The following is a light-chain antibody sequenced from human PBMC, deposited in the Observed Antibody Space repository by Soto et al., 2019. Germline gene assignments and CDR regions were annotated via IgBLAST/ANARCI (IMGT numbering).Light chain of an antibody. CDR2: DVS. CDR1: RSDVGGYNY. Sequence: QSALAQPGSVSGSPGQSIAISCTGTRSDVGGYNYVSWYQVPPGKAPKLIIYDVSDRPSGVSTRFSGSKSGNTASLTISGLQADDAADYYCSSYISHSTVVFAGGTKVTVL. J-gene: IGLJ3*02. CDR3: SSYISHSTVV. V-gene: IGLV2-14*01.